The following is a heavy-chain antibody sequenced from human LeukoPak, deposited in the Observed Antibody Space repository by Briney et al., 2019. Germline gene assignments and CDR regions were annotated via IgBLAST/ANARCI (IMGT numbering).Heavy chain of an antibody. V-gene: IGHV3-21*01. CDR2: ISGSGSYI. D-gene: IGHD4-17*01. CDR1: GFTFSIYQ. Sequence: GGSLRLSCAASGFTFSIYQLTWVRQAPGKGLEWVSSISGSGSYIHYADSVKGRFTISRDNAKNSLYLQMNSLRAEDTAVYYCVTDYGRSSGALDIWGQGTMVTVSS. CDR3: VTDYGRSSGALDI. J-gene: IGHJ3*02.